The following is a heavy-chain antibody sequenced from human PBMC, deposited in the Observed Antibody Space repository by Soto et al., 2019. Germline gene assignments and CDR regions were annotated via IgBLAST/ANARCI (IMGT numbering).Heavy chain of an antibody. D-gene: IGHD1-7*01. CDR1: GFTFLSYA. J-gene: IGHJ3*02. Sequence: SGGSLRLSCPASGFTFLSYAMHWVRQAPGKGLEYVSAIGSNGGSTYYADSVKGRFTISRDNSKNTLYLQMSRLRAEDTAMYYCVKDQDWNYASNDAFDIWGQGTMVTVSS. CDR2: IGSNGGST. CDR3: VKDQDWNYASNDAFDI. V-gene: IGHV3-64D*06.